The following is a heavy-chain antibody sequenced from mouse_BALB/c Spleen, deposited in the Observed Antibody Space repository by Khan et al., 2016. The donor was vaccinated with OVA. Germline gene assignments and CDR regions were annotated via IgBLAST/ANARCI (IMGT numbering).Heavy chain of an antibody. J-gene: IGHJ2*01. CDR3: AREGALYYFDY. D-gene: IGHD3-1*01. Sequence: QVQLKQSGAELVRPGASVKLSYKTSGYFFTSYWIHWVKQRPGQGLQWIARIYPGTNNTYYNEKLKDKATLTADKSSSTAYMQLSSLISEESAVYFCAREGALYYFDYWGQGTTLTVSS. V-gene: IGHV1-76*01. CDR1: GYFFTSYW. CDR2: IYPGTNNT.